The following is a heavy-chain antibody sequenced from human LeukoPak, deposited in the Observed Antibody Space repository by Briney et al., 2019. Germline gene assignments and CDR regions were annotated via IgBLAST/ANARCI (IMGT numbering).Heavy chain of an antibody. J-gene: IGHJ4*02. D-gene: IGHD2-15*01. CDR1: GFTFSSYS. CDR2: ISSSSSYI. V-gene: IGHV3-21*01. Sequence: GGSLRLSCAASGFTFSSYSMNWVRQAPEKGLEWVSSISSSSSYIYYADSVKGRFTISRDNAKNSLYLQMNSLRAEDTAVYYCARDSPPGAFCSGGSCYSDYWGQGTLVTVSS. CDR3: ARDSPPGAFCSGGSCYSDY.